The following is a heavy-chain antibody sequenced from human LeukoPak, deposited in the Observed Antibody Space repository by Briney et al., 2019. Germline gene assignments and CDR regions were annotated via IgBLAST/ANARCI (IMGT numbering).Heavy chain of an antibody. CDR3: ARVVSYDSSGLDAFDI. CDR2: INPSGGST. V-gene: IGHV1-46*01. CDR1: GYTFTSYY. J-gene: IGHJ3*02. D-gene: IGHD3-22*01. Sequence: EASVKVSCKASGYTFTSYYMHWVRQAPGQGLEWMGIINPSGGSTSYAQKFQGRVTMTRDMSTSTVYMELRSLRSDDTAVYYCARVVSYDSSGLDAFDIWGQGTMVTVSS.